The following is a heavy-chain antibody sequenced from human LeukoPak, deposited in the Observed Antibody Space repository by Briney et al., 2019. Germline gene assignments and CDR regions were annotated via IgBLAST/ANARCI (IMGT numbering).Heavy chain of an antibody. Sequence: SETLSLTCTVSGGSISSYYWSWIRQPPGKGLEWIGYIYYSGSTNYNPSLKSRVTISVDTSKNQFSLKLSSVTAADTVVYYCARDRSGMNYYYYGMDVWGQGTTVTVSS. D-gene: IGHD1-26*01. V-gene: IGHV4-59*01. CDR3: ARDRSGMNYYYYGMDV. CDR2: IYYSGST. CDR1: GGSISSYY. J-gene: IGHJ6*02.